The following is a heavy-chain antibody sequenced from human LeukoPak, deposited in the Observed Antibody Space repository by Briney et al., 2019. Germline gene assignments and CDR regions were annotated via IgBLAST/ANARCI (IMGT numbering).Heavy chain of an antibody. J-gene: IGHJ4*02. Sequence: ASVKVSCKASGYTFTSYDINWVRQATGQGLEWMGWMNPNSGNTGYAQKFQGRVTMTRNTSISTAYMELSSLRSEDTAVYYCARGVSDTYDLATGSPLFFFDSWGPGIPVTVSS. CDR1: GYTFTSYD. CDR3: ARGVSDTYDLATGSPLFFFDS. D-gene: IGHD3-9*01. V-gene: IGHV1-8*01. CDR2: MNPNSGNT.